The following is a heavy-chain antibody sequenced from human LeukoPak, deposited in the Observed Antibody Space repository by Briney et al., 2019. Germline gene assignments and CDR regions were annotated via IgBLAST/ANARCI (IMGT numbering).Heavy chain of an antibody. CDR2: ISSSSSYI. J-gene: IGHJ4*02. CDR1: GFTFSSYS. CDR3: AKEMDLSRYCSSTSCHPFDF. D-gene: IGHD2-2*01. V-gene: IGHV3-21*04. Sequence: GGSLRLSCAASGFTFSSYSMNWVRQAPGKGLEWVSSISSSSSYIYYADSVKGRFTISRDNAKNSLYLQMGSLSIEDTAFYYCAKEMDLSRYCSSTSCHPFDFWGQGTLVTVSS.